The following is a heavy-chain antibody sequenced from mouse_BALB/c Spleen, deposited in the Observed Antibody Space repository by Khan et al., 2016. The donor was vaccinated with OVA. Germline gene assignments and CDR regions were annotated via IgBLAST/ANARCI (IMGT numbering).Heavy chain of an antibody. J-gene: IGHJ2*01. D-gene: IGHD1-1*01. CDR2: ISYSGNT. Sequence: EVTLVESGPGLVKPSQSLSLICTVTGYSITSDYAWNWIRQFPGNKLEWMGFISYSGNTNYNPSLKSRISITRDTSKNQFFLHLNSVTTEDTATYYCARVYGGDFDYWGQGTTLTVSS. CDR3: ARVYGGDFDY. CDR1: GYSITSDYA. V-gene: IGHV3-2*02.